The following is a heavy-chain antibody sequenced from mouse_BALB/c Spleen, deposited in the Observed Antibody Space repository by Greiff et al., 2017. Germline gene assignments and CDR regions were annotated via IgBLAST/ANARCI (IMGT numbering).Heavy chain of an antibody. CDR3: ARGDGKGY. CDR1: GYAFSSSW. V-gene: IGHV1-82*01. CDR2: IYPGDGDT. Sequence: QVQLQQSGPELVKPGASVKISCKASGYAFSSSWMNWVKQRPGQGLEWIGRIYPGDGDTNYNGKFKGKATLTADKSSSTAYMQLSSLTSEDSAVYFCARGDGKGYWGQGTSVTVSS. J-gene: IGHJ4*01.